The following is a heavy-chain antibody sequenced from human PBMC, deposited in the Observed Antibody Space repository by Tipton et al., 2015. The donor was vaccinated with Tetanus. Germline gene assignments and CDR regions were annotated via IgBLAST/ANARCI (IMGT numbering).Heavy chain of an antibody. CDR3: ARGLIDDFLGSRIYFDS. D-gene: IGHD3-16*01. CDR1: GVSMRNGGFS. V-gene: IGHV4-61*08. CDR2: IFYSGNS. Sequence: TLSLTCDVSGVSMRNGGFSWNWIRQPPGKGLEWIGDIFYSGNSIPNPSFRSRVTMSADTSRTLFSLTLMSVTAADTAVYFCARGLIDDFLGSRIYFDSWGPGTLVTVSS. J-gene: IGHJ4*02.